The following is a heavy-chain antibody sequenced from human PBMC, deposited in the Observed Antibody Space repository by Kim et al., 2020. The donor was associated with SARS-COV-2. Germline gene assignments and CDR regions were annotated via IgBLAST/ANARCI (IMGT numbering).Heavy chain of an antibody. V-gene: IGHV3-21*01. Sequence: GGSLRLSCAASGFTFSSYSMNWVRQAPGKGLEWVSSISSSSSYIYYADSVKGRFTISRDNAKHSLYLQMNSLRAEDTAVYYCARAWFGSSSWFDCWGQGTLLTVSS. CDR2: ISSSSSYI. J-gene: IGHJ4*02. CDR1: GFTFSSYS. D-gene: IGHD6-6*01. CDR3: ARAWFGSSSWFDC.